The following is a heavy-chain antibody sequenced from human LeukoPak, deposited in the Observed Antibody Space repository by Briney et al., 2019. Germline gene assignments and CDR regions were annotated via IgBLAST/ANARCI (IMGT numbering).Heavy chain of an antibody. CDR3: AKRRALGDYSSSDHY. CDR1: GFTFSSYG. Sequence: GGSLRLSCAASGFTFSSYGMHWVRQAPGKGLEWVAVISYDGSNKYYADSVKGRFTISRDNSKSTLYLQMNSLRAEDTAVYYCAKRRALGDYSSSDHYWGQGTLVTVSS. CDR2: ISYDGSNK. V-gene: IGHV3-30*18. D-gene: IGHD6-6*01. J-gene: IGHJ4*02.